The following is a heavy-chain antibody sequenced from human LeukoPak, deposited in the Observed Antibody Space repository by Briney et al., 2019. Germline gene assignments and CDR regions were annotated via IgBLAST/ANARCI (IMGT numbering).Heavy chain of an antibody. D-gene: IGHD3-22*01. J-gene: IGHJ4*02. CDR1: GGSFSGYY. CDR2: INHSGST. V-gene: IGHV4-34*01. CDR3: ARTPPYYYDSSGYVDY. Sequence: SETLSLTCAVYGGSFSGYYWSWIRQPPGKGLEWIGEINHSGSTNYNPSLESRVTISVDTSKNQFSLKLSSVTAADTAVYYCARTPPYYYDSSGYVDYWGQGTLVTVSS.